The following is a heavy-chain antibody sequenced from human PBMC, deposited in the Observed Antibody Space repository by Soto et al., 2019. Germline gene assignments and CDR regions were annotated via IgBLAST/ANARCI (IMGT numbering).Heavy chain of an antibody. CDR2: ISYDGSNK. CDR1: GFTFSSYG. J-gene: IGHJ4*02. CDR3: AKDGGNGRDFDY. V-gene: IGHV3-30*18. Sequence: QVQLVESGGGVVQPGRSLRLSCAASGFTFSSYGMHWVRQAPGKGLEWVAVISYDGSNKYYADSVKGRFTISRDNSKNTLYLQMNSLRAEDTAVYYCAKDGGNGRDFDYWGQVTLVTVSS. D-gene: IGHD2-15*01.